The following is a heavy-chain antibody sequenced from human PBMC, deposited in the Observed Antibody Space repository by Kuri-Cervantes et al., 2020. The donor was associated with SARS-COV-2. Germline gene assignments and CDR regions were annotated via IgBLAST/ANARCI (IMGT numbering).Heavy chain of an antibody. CDR1: GFTFSDYY. Sequence: GESLKISCAASGFTFSDYYMSWIRQAPGKGLEWVSYISSTDNTIYYADSVKGRFIISRDNVKNSVFLQMNSLRAEDTAVYYCASLDFWSGYYPDYWGQGTLVTVSS. CDR2: ISSTDNTI. D-gene: IGHD3-3*01. J-gene: IGHJ4*02. V-gene: IGHV3-11*04. CDR3: ASLDFWSGYYPDY.